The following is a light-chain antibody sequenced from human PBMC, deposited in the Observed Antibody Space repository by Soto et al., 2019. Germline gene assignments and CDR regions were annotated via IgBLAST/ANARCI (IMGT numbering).Light chain of an antibody. Sequence: EIVMTQSPVTLSVSPGERATLSCRASQRVSSNVAWYHQKPGQAPRLLIYGASTRATGIPARFSGSGSETEFTLTISSLEPEDFAVYYCQQYGSLITFGGGTKVDIK. CDR1: QRVSSN. J-gene: IGKJ4*01. V-gene: IGKV3-15*01. CDR3: QQYGSLIT. CDR2: GAS.